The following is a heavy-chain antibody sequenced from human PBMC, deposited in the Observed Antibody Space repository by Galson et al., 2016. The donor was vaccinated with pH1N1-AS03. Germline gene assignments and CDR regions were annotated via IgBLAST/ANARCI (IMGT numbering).Heavy chain of an antibody. V-gene: IGHV3-33*01. CDR1: GFAFSHYG. CDR3: ARADGHNLVYAVDI. D-gene: IGHD5-24*01. CDR2: IWYDGSNK. J-gene: IGHJ3*02. Sequence: SLRLSCAASGFAFSHYGMHWVRQAPGKGLEWVAVIWYDGSNKYYADSVKGRFTISRANSKNTLYLQMNSLRADDTAVYYCARADGHNLVYAVDIWGQGTMVTVSS.